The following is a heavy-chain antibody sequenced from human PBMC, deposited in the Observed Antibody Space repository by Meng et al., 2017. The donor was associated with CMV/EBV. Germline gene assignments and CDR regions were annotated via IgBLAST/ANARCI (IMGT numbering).Heavy chain of an antibody. CDR3: ARPRQRYSSSSNGDY. CDR1: GFTFSSYW. Sequence: GESLKISCAASGFTFSSYWMHWVRQAPGKGLVWVSRIKSDGSSTSYADSVKGRFTISRDNAKNTLYLQMNSLRAEDTAVYYCARPRQRYSSSSNGDYWGQGTLVTVSS. D-gene: IGHD6-6*01. J-gene: IGHJ4*02. CDR2: IKSDGSST. V-gene: IGHV3-74*01.